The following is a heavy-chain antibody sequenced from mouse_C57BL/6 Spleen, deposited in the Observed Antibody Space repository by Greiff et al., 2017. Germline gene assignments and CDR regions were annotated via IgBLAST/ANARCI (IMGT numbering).Heavy chain of an antibody. Sequence: VQLQQSGAELVKPGASVKISCKASGYAFSSYWMNWVKQRAGKGLEWIGQIYPGDGDTNYNGKFKGKATLTADKSTSTAYVQLSSLTSEDSAVYFCARLYYSNYWYFDVWGTGTTVTVSS. CDR1: GYAFSSYW. J-gene: IGHJ1*03. CDR3: ARLYYSNYWYFDV. D-gene: IGHD2-5*01. V-gene: IGHV1-80*01. CDR2: IYPGDGDT.